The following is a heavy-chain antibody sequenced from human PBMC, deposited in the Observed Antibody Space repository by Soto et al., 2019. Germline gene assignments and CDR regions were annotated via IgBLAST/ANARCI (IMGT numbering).Heavy chain of an antibody. CDR1: GFTFSSYG. J-gene: IGHJ6*02. Sequence: QVQLVESGGGVVQPGRSLRLSCAASGFTFSSYGMHWVRQAPGKGLEWVAVIWYDGSNKYYADSVKGRFTISRDNSKHTLYLQMNSLRAEDTAVYYCARDLGAQQLADNYYYYGMDVWGQGTTVTVSS. CDR3: ARDLGAQQLADNYYYYGMDV. CDR2: IWYDGSNK. V-gene: IGHV3-33*01. D-gene: IGHD6-13*01.